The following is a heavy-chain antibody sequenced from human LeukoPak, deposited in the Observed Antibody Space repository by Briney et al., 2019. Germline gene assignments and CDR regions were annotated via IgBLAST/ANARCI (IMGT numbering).Heavy chain of an antibody. J-gene: IGHJ6*02. V-gene: IGHV3-9*01. CDR2: ISWNSGSI. CDR3: AKDFVGSSSYYHYGMDV. Sequence: PGGSLRLSCAASGFTFDDYAMHWVRQAPGKGLEWVSGISWNSGSIGYADSVKGRFTISRDNAKNSLYLQMSSLRAEDTALYYCAKDFVGSSSYYHYGMDVWGQGTTVTVSS. D-gene: IGHD6-13*01. CDR1: GFTFDDYA.